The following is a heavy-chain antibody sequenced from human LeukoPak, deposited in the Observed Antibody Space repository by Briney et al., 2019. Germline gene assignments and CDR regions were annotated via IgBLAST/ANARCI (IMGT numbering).Heavy chain of an antibody. CDR2: INHSGST. V-gene: IGHV4-34*01. J-gene: IGHJ6*02. Sequence: SETLSLTCAVYGGSFSGYYWSWIRQPPGKGLEWIGEINHSGSTNYNPSLKSRVTISVDASKNQFSLKLSSVTAADTAVYYCARGPRLRNYDSSGYYYDYYYYGMDVWGQGTTVTVSS. CDR1: GGSFSGYY. D-gene: IGHD3-22*01. CDR3: ARGPRLRNYDSSGYYYDYYYYGMDV.